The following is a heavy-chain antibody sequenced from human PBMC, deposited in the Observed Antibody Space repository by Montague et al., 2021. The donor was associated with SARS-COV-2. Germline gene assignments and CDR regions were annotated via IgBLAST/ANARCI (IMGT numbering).Heavy chain of an antibody. V-gene: IGHV4-59*08. Sequence: SETLSLTCTVSGGSISSYYWSWIRQPLGKGLEWIGYIYYSGSTNCNPSLKSRVTTSVDTSKNQFSLKLSSVTAADTAVYYCARLGLQLLGGHYFDYWGQGTLVTVSS. CDR1: GGSISSYY. D-gene: IGHD5-24*01. CDR2: IYYSGST. J-gene: IGHJ4*02. CDR3: ARLGLQLLGGHYFDY.